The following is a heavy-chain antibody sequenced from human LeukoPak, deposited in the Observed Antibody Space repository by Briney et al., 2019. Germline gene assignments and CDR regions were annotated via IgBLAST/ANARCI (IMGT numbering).Heavy chain of an antibody. CDR2: MNPNSGNT. D-gene: IGHD6-13*01. J-gene: IGHJ5*02. V-gene: IGHV1-8*03. CDR3: ARGCLVPAAGYNWFDP. CDR1: RYTFTSYD. Sequence: EASVKVSCKASRYTFTSYDINWVRQATGQGLEWMGWMNPNSGNTGYAQKFQGRVTITRNTSISTAYMELSSLRSEDTAVYYCARGCLVPAAGYNWFDPWGQGTLVTVSS.